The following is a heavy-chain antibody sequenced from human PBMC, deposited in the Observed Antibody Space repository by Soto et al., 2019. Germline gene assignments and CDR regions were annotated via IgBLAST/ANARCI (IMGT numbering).Heavy chain of an antibody. V-gene: IGHV3-30-3*01. D-gene: IGHD1-26*01. CDR1: GFTFSSYA. J-gene: IGHJ4*02. CDR3: ARSGFSGSYYYFDY. CDR2: ISYDGSNK. Sequence: GGSLRLSCAASGFTFSSYAMHWVRQAPGKGLEWVAVISYDGSNKYYADSVKGRFTISRDNSKNTLYLQMNSLRAEDTAVYYCARSGFSGSYYYFDYWGQGTLVTVSS.